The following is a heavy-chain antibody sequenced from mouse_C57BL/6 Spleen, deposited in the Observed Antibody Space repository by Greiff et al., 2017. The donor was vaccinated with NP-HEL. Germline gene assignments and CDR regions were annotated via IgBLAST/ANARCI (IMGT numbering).Heavy chain of an antibody. Sequence: VQLQQPGAELVMPGASVKLSCKASGYTFTSYWMHWVKQRPGQGLEWIGEIDPSDSYTNYNQKFKGKSTLTVDKSSSTAYMQLSSLTSEDSAVYYCARYGNSAMDYWGQGTSVTVSS. J-gene: IGHJ4*01. V-gene: IGHV1-69*01. CDR2: IDPSDSYT. CDR3: ARYGNSAMDY. CDR1: GYTFTSYW. D-gene: IGHD2-1*01.